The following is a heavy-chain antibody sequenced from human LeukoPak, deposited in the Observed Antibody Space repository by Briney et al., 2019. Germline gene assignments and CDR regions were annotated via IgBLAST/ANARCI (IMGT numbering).Heavy chain of an antibody. CDR2: ISAYNGNT. CDR3: ARVQPLLYPFDY. D-gene: IGHD2-2*02. J-gene: IGHJ4*02. CDR1: GYTFTSYG. V-gene: IGHV1-18*01. Sequence: ASVKVSCKASGYTFTSYGISWVRQAPGQGLEWMGWISAYNGNTNYAQKLQGRVTMTTDTSTSTAYMELRSLRYDDTAVYYCARVQPLLYPFDYWGQGTLVTVSS.